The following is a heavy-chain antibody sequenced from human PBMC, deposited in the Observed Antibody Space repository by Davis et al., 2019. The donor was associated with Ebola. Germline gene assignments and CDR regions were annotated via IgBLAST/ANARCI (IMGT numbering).Heavy chain of an antibody. CDR1: GGTFSSYA. D-gene: IGHD5-12*01. Sequence: AASVKVSCKASGGTFSSYAISWVRQAPGQGLEWMGGIIPIFGTANYAQKFQGRVTITADESTSTAYMELSSLRSEDTAVYYCARGTAKSIVATITHYYYGMDVWGQGTTVTASS. V-gene: IGHV1-69*13. J-gene: IGHJ6*02. CDR2: IIPIFGTA. CDR3: ARGTAKSIVATITHYYYGMDV.